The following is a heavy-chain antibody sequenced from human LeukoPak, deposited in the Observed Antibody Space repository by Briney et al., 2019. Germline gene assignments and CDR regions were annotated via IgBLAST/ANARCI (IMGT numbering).Heavy chain of an antibody. J-gene: IGHJ5*02. CDR3: ARDLVVEVPAAPNWFDP. V-gene: IGHV3-66*01. CDR2: IYRSGSI. D-gene: IGHD2-2*01. CDR1: GFTVTVNY. Sequence: GGSLRLSCAVSGFTVTVNYMSWVRQAPGKGLEWVSIIYRSGSISYADSVKGRFIISRDSSTNTLSLQMTSLRAEDTAVYYCARDLVVEVPAAPNWFDPWGQGTLVTVPS.